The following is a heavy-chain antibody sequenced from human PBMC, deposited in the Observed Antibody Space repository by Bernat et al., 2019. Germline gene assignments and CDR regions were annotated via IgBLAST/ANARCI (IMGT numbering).Heavy chain of an antibody. Sequence: QVQLVQSGAEVKKPGASVKVSCKASGYTFTGYYMHCVRQAPGQGLEWMGWINPHSGGTNYAKKYQGWVTMTRDTSSSTAYMALSRLRSDDTTVYYCARGDRNGQQLVSFDPWGQGTLVTVSS. CDR2: INPHSGGT. J-gene: IGHJ5*01. CDR3: ARGDRNGQQLVSFDP. CDR1: GYTFTGYY. D-gene: IGHD6-6*01. V-gene: IGHV1-2*04.